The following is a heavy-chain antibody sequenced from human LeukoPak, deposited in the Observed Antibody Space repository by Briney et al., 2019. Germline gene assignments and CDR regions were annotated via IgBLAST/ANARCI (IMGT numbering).Heavy chain of an antibody. CDR3: ARDFGYSSRWSVLDC. CDR1: GDSITSSSFY. D-gene: IGHD6-13*01. Sequence: SKTLSLTCTVSGDSITSSSFYWAWIRQPPGKGLEWIGTIYYSGSTNYNPSLKSRVTISVDTSKNQFSLKLSSVTAPDAAVYYCARDFGYSSRWSVLDCWGQGTLVTVSS. CDR2: IYYSGST. J-gene: IGHJ4*02. V-gene: IGHV4-39*07.